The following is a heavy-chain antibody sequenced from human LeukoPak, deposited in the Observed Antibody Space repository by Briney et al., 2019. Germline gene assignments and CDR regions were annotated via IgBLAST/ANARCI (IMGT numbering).Heavy chain of an antibody. Sequence: GGSLRLSCAASGFTFSSYAMHWVRQAPGKGLEWVAVISYDGSNKYYADSVKGRFTISRDNSKNTLYLQMNSLRAEDTAVYYCARVGIAVAGDPFDYWGQGTLVTVSS. CDR2: ISYDGSNK. D-gene: IGHD6-19*01. J-gene: IGHJ4*02. CDR1: GFTFSSYA. CDR3: ARVGIAVAGDPFDY. V-gene: IGHV3-30-3*01.